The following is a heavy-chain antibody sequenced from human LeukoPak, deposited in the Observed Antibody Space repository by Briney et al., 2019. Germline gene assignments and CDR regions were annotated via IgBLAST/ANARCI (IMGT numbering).Heavy chain of an antibody. D-gene: IGHD2-15*01. V-gene: IGHV3-15*01. CDR3: STGGYYFDY. J-gene: IGHJ4*02. CDR2: IKSRADGGTT. Sequence: GGSLRLSCAGSGFTFSNAWMNWVRQAPGKGLDWLGRIKSRADGGTTDYAAPVKGRFTISRDDSKNTVYLQMNSLKIEDTAVYFCSTGGYYFDYWGQGSLVTVSS. CDR1: GFTFSNAW.